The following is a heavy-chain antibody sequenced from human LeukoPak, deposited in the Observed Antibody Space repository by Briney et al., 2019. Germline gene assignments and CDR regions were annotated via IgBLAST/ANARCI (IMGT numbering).Heavy chain of an antibody. V-gene: IGHV1-24*01. CDR1: GYTLTELS. CDR3: ATARGGSSWYGVYYYYMDA. CDR2: FDPEDGET. Sequence: ASVKVSCKVSGYTLTELSMHWVRQAPGKGLEWMGGFDPEDGETIYAQKFQGRVTMTEDTSTDTAYMELSSLRSEDTAVYYCATARGGSSWYGVYYYYMDAWGKGTTVTISS. J-gene: IGHJ6*03. D-gene: IGHD6-13*01.